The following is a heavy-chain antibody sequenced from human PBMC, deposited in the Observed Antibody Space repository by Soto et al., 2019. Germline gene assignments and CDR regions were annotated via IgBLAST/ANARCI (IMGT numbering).Heavy chain of an antibody. Sequence: EVQLLESGGGLVQPGGSLRLSCTASGFIFSSYAMTWVRQAPGKGLEWVSVISGGGGSTYNADSVKGRFTISRDNSKSTLYLQMNSLTAEDTAVYYCARALSSRWDPFDYWGQGTLVTVSS. D-gene: IGHD6-13*01. V-gene: IGHV3-23*01. CDR1: GFIFSSYA. CDR2: ISGGGGST. CDR3: ARALSSRWDPFDY. J-gene: IGHJ4*02.